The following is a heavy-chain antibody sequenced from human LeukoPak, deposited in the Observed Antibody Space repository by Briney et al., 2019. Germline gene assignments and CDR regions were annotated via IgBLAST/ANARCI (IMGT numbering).Heavy chain of an antibody. CDR2: FDPEDGET. D-gene: IGHD2-2*01. CDR1: GYTLTELS. V-gene: IGHV1-24*01. Sequence: ASVKVSCKVSGYTLTELSMHWVRQAPGKGLEWMGGFDPEDGETIYAQKFQGRVTMTEDTSTDTAYMELSSLRSEDTAVYYCATARGFIVVVPATHELDAFDIWGQGTMVTVSS. CDR3: ATARGFIVVVPATHELDAFDI. J-gene: IGHJ3*02.